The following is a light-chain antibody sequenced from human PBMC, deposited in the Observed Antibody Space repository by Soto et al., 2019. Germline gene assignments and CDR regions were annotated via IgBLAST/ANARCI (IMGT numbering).Light chain of an antibody. CDR3: QQANILPFT. J-gene: IGKJ4*01. Sequence: DLQMTQSPSSVSESVGDRVTITCRASQGISSWLGWYQQKPGKAPKLLIYAASSLQSGVPSRFRCSGSGTDFTLTISSLQPEDFATYYCQQANILPFTFGGGTKVEIK. CDR2: AAS. CDR1: QGISSW. V-gene: IGKV1D-12*01.